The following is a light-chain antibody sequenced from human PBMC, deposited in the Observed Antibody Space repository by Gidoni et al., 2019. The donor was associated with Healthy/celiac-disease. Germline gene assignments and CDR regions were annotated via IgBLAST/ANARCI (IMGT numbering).Light chain of an antibody. CDR2: NAS. CDR1: QRVSSY. CDR3: QQRRKWIT. Sequence: EIVLTQSPATLSLSPGERATLSCRASQRVSSYLAWYQQKPGQAPRLLIYNASNRANGIPGRFSGRGFGKDFTLTISSLEPEDFAVYYWQQRRKWITFGQXTRLEIK. V-gene: IGKV3-11*01. J-gene: IGKJ5*01.